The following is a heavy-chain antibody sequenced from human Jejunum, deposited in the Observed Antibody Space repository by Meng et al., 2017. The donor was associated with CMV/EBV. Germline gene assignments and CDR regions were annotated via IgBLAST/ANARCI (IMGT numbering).Heavy chain of an antibody. CDR2: ISHDGTNQ. D-gene: IGHD2-2*01. CDR3: AGEYQLLNTPYFES. J-gene: IGHJ4*02. V-gene: IGHV3-30*09. CDR1: GLTFNRYA. Sequence: GLTFNRYAMNWGRQAPGKGLEWVATISHDGTNQYYADSVKGRFAISRDNSKNTVSLHLSSLTTEDTAVYYCAGEYQLLNTPYFESWGQGTRVTVSS.